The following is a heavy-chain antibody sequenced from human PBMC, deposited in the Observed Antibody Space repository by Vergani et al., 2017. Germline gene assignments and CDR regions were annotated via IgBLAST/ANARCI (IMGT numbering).Heavy chain of an antibody. CDR1: GFTFSSNW. CDR2: INSDGSSI. V-gene: IGHV3-74*01. J-gene: IGHJ2*01. D-gene: IGHD3-3*01. CDR3: AKDHYDFWSGYPNLSPFDL. Sequence: EVQLVESGGGLVQPGGSLRLSCVGSGFTFSSNWMHWVRQVPGKGLEWVSRINSDGSSISYADSVKGRFTISRDNAKNTMYLQMNSLRAEDTALYYCAKDHYDFWSGYPNLSPFDLWGRGTLVTVSS.